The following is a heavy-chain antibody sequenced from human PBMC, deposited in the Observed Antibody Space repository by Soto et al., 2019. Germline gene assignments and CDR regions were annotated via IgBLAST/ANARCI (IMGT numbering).Heavy chain of an antibody. CDR1: GFIFSSFD. CDR3: ARRAVTTYHFFDY. CDR2: IHRSSTYI. Sequence: PGGSRRLPCAPCGFIFSSFDVDGVREAAGKGLEWVSSIHRSSTYIYYADSVRGRFTISRDNAKSSLYLQMNSLSVEDTAVYYCARRAVTTYHFFDYWGQGALVTVS. D-gene: IGHD4-17*01. V-gene: IGHV3-21*06. J-gene: IGHJ4*02.